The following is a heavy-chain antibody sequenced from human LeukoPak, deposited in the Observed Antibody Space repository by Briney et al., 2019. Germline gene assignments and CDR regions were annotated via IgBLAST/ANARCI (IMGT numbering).Heavy chain of an antibody. CDR1: GFTFSSYW. D-gene: IGHD2-2*01. CDR2: INGDGRDK. J-gene: IGHJ4*02. Sequence: GGSLRLSCAASGFTFSSYWMNWVRQAPGKGLEWVANINGDGRDKYYVGSVRGRFTISRDNADNALYLQMNSLRGDDTALYYCARVVDPAIDWWGQGTLVTVSS. V-gene: IGHV3-7*01. CDR3: ARVVDPAIDW.